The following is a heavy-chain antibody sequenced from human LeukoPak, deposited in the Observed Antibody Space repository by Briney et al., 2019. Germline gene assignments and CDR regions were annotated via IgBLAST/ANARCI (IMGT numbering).Heavy chain of an antibody. CDR1: GGSISSSSYY. CDR2: IYYSGST. J-gene: IGHJ5*02. D-gene: IGHD3-22*01. Sequence: SETLSLTCTVSGGSISSSSYYWGWIRQPPGKGLEWIGSIYYSGSTYYNPSLKSRVTISVDTSKNQFSLKLSSVTAADTAVYYCASTGTRGGITMIVVTWGQGTLVTVSS. V-gene: IGHV4-39*01. CDR3: ASTGTRGGITMIVVT.